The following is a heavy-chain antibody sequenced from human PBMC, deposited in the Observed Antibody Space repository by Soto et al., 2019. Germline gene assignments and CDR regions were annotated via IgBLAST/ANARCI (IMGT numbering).Heavy chain of an antibody. D-gene: IGHD3-3*01. J-gene: IGHJ6*03. CDR3: TTAKGFTIFGVVPGSYYMDV. CDR2: IKSKTDGGTT. Sequence: PGGSLRLSCAASGFTFSNAWMSWVRQAPGKGLEWVGRIKSKTDGGTTDYAAPVKGRITISRDESKNTQNLQMNNLKTKDTDVNYCTTAKGFTIFGVVPGSYYMDVWGKGTTVTVSS. CDR1: GFTFSNAW. V-gene: IGHV3-15*01.